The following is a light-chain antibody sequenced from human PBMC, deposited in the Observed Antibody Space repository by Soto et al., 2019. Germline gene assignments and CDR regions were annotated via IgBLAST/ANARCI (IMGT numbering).Light chain of an antibody. J-gene: IGKJ1*01. CDR3: QQYGGSTRT. V-gene: IGKV3-20*01. CDR2: GAS. CDR1: QSVTTQ. Sequence: EIVMTQSPATLSVSPGEGATVSCRASQSVTTQLAWYQQKPGQAPRLIIHGASSRATGVPDRITGSGSGTDFTLSISRLEPEDFAVYYCQQYGGSTRTFGQGTKVDIK.